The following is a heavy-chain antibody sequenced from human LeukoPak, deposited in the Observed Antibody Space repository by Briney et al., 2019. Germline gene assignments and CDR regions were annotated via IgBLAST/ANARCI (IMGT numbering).Heavy chain of an antibody. V-gene: IGHV3-30-3*01. CDR2: ISYDGSNK. CDR3: ARRTSYDFWSGYHFDY. J-gene: IGHJ4*02. D-gene: IGHD3-3*01. Sequence: GGSLRLSCAASGFTFSSYAMHWVRQAPGKGLEWVAVISYDGSNKYYADSVKGRFTISRDNSKNTLYLQMNSLRAEDTAVYYCARRTSYDFWSGYHFDYWGQGTLVTVSS. CDR1: GFTFSSYA.